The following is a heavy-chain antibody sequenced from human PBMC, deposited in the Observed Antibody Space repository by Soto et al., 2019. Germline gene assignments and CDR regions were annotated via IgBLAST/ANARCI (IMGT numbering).Heavy chain of an antibody. D-gene: IGHD1-1*01. J-gene: IGHJ6*02. CDR3: ARDGSKKLGFSYGMDA. CDR1: GFTFSSNG. V-gene: IGHV3-33*01. Sequence: QVQLVESGGGVVQPGRSLRLSCAASGFTFSSNGMHWVRQAPGKGLEWVASIWSDGSNKYSADSVKGRFTISRDNSKKTVYLQMECLRAEEVSVPYCARDGSKKLGFSYGMDAWGEGTPVSFAS. CDR2: IWSDGSNK.